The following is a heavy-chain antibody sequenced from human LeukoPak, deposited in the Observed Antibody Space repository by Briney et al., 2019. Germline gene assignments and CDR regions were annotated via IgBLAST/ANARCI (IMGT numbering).Heavy chain of an antibody. CDR2: IYYSGST. CDR3: ARAFGYSSSWYQIDY. V-gene: IGHV4-59*01. Sequence: SETLSLTCTVSGGSISSYYWSWIRQPPGKGLEWIGYIYYSGSTNYNPSLKSRVTISVDTSKNQFSLKLSSVTAADMAVYYCARAFGYSSSWYQIDYWGQGTLVTVSS. D-gene: IGHD6-13*01. CDR1: GGSISSYY. J-gene: IGHJ4*02.